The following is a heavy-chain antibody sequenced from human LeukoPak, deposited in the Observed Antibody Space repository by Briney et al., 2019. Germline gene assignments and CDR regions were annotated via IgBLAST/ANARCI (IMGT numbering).Heavy chain of an antibody. Sequence: PGGSLRLPCAASGFIFSTYSMNWVRQAPGKGLEWVSSISSSSSYIYYADSVKGRFTISRDNAKNSLYLQMNSLRAEDTAVYYCARDLLDIVLNRYFDYWGQGTLVTVSS. V-gene: IGHV3-21*01. CDR3: ARDLLDIVLNRYFDY. CDR2: ISSSSSYI. J-gene: IGHJ4*02. CDR1: GFIFSTYS. D-gene: IGHD2-8*01.